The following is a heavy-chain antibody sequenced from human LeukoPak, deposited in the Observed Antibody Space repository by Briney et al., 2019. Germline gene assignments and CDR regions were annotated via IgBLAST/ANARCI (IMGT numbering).Heavy chain of an antibody. J-gene: IGHJ4*02. CDR3: ARVPLSYYYDSSGYYER. V-gene: IGHV1-69*06. CDR1: GGTFSSYA. Sequence: SSVKVSCKASGGTFSSYAISWVRQAPGQGLEWMGGIIPIFGTANYAQKFQGRVTITADKSTSTAYMELSSLRSEDTAVYYCARVPLSYYYDSSGYYERWGQGTLVTVSS. CDR2: IIPIFGTA. D-gene: IGHD3-22*01.